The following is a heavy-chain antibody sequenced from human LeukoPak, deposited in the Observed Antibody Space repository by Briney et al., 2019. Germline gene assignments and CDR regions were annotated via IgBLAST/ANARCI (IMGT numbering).Heavy chain of an antibody. V-gene: IGHV3-66*01. J-gene: IGHJ3*02. D-gene: IGHD2/OR15-2a*01. CDR3: ARDSIGGQGAFDI. CDR1: GFTVSSNY. Sequence: GGSLRLSCTVSGFTVSSNYMTWVRQAPGKGLEWVSVIYSGGSINYADSVKGRFTISRDNSKNTLYLQMNSLTAEDTAVYYCARDSIGGQGAFDIWGQGTMVTVSS. CDR2: IYSGGSI.